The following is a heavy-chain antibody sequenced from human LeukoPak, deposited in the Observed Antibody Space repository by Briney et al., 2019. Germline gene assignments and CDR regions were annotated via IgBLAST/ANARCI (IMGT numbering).Heavy chain of an antibody. CDR1: GFTFSSYA. D-gene: IGHD4-23*01. Sequence: RSGGSLRLSCAASGFTFSSYAMSWVRQAPGKGLEWVSAISGSGGSTYYADSVKGRFTISRDNSKNTLYLQMNSLRAEDTAVYYCAKDRRGRVVVTPCFDYWGQGTLVTVSS. J-gene: IGHJ4*02. CDR2: ISGSGGST. CDR3: AKDRRGRVVVTPCFDY. V-gene: IGHV3-23*01.